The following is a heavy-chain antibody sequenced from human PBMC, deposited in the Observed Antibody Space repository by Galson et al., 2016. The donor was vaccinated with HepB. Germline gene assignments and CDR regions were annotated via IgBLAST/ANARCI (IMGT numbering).Heavy chain of an antibody. J-gene: IGHJ6*02. CDR3: AKLEGGLTYYGMDV. Sequence: SLRLSCAASGFTFSSYAMTWVRQAPGKGLEWVSGIRHSGGRTYYADSVNGRLTISRDNSKNTLYLQMNSLRAEDTAVYYCAKLEGGLTYYGMDVWGQGTLVTVS. D-gene: IGHD2-15*01. CDR1: GFTFSSYA. CDR2: IRHSGGRT. V-gene: IGHV3-23*01.